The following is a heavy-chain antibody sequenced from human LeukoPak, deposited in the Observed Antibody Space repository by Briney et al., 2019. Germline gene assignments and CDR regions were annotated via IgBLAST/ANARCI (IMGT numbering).Heavy chain of an antibody. Sequence: SVKVSCKASGFTFTSSAMQWVRQARGQRLEWIGWIVVGSGNTNYAQKFQERVTTTRDMSTSTAYMELSSLRSEDTAVYYCAAASRSYSFGAFDIWGQGTMVTVSS. CDR2: IVVGSGNT. D-gene: IGHD1-26*01. CDR1: GFTFTSSA. J-gene: IGHJ3*02. CDR3: AAASRSYSFGAFDI. V-gene: IGHV1-58*02.